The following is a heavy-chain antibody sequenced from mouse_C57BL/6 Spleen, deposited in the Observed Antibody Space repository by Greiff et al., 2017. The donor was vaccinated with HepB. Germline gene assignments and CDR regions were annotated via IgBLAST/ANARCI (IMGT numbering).Heavy chain of an antibody. CDR1: GYTFTSYW. V-gene: IGHV1-61*01. J-gene: IGHJ2*01. CDR3: ATGTNAMDY. D-gene: IGHD4-1*01. CDR2: IYPSDSET. Sequence: QVQLQQPGAELVRPGSSVKLSCKASGYTFTSYWMDWVKQRPGQGLEWIGNIYPSDSETHYNQKFKDKATLTVDKSSSTAYMQLSSLTSEDSAVYYCATGTNAMDYWGQGTTLTVSS.